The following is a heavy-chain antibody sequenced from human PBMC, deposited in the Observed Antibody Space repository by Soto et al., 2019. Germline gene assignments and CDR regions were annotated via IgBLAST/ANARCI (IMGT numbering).Heavy chain of an antibody. Sequence: QVQLQESGPGLVKPSQTLSLTCTVSGGSISSGGYYWSWIRQHPGKGLEWIGYIYYSGSTYYNPSLKSPVTISVDTSKNQFSLKLSSVTAADTAVYYCARRGGFYSRSSRYYFDYWGQGALVTVSS. V-gene: IGHV4-31*01. D-gene: IGHD6-6*01. CDR3: ARRGGFYSRSSRYYFDY. J-gene: IGHJ4*02. CDR2: IYYSGST. CDR1: GGSISSGGYY.